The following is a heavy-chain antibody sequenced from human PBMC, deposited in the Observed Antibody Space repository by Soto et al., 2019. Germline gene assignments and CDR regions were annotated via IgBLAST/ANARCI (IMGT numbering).Heavy chain of an antibody. J-gene: IGHJ3*02. CDR1: GFTFSGYA. CDR3: AIRFDQGRDAFDI. V-gene: IGHV3-23*01. CDR2: ISGSGGST. Sequence: EVQLLESGGGLVQPGGSLRLSCAASGFTFSGYAMSWVRQAPGKGLEWVSAISGSGGSTYYADSVKGRFTISRDNSKNTLYLQMNSLRAEDTPVYYCAIRFDQGRDAFDIWGQGTMVTVSS.